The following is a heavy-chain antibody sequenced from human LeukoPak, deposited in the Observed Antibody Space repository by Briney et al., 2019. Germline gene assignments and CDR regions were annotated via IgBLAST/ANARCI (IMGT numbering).Heavy chain of an antibody. CDR2: MNPTSGDT. Sequence: ASVKVSCKASGYTFSDYDVNWVRQAPGQGLEWMGWMNPTSGDTGYAQKFQGRVTMTSSMSRNTAYMELSRLRSEDTAVYFCARVVMKAFYYYYVDVWGKGTTIIISS. V-gene: IGHV1-8*01. CDR1: GYTFSDYD. D-gene: IGHD1-26*01. J-gene: IGHJ6*03. CDR3: ARVVMKAFYYYYVDV.